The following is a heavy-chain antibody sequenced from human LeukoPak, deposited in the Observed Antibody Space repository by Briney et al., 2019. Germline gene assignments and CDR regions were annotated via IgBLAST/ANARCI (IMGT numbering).Heavy chain of an antibody. J-gene: IGHJ4*02. CDR1: GFTFSSYS. D-gene: IGHD2-2*01. V-gene: IGHV3-21*01. CDR2: ISSSSSYI. CDR3: ARGLGYCSGTSCFNFDY. Sequence: PGGSLRLSCAASGFTFSSYSMNWVRQAPGKGLGWVSSISSSSSYIYYADSVKGRFTISRDNAKNSLYLQMNSLRAEDTAVYYCARGLGYCSGTSCFNFDYWGQGTLVTVSS.